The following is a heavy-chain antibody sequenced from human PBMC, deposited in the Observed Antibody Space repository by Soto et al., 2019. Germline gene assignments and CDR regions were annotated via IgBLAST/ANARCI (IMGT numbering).Heavy chain of an antibody. Sequence: ASVKVSCKASGYTFTSYGISWVRQAPGQGLEWMGWISAYNGNTNYAQKFQGRVTITADKSTSTAYMELSSLRSEDTAVYYCARADTYDILTGSSGEAFDIWGQGTMVTVSS. J-gene: IGHJ3*02. CDR1: GYTFTSYG. CDR3: ARADTYDILTGSSGEAFDI. D-gene: IGHD3-9*01. V-gene: IGHV1-18*01. CDR2: ISAYNGNT.